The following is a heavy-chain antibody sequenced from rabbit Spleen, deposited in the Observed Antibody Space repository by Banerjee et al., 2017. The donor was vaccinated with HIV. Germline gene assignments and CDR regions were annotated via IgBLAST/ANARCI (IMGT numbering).Heavy chain of an antibody. Sequence: QEQLVESGGGLVQPGGSLKLSCKGSGIDFSSYGVSWVRQAPGKGLEWIGYIDLVFGSTYYATWVNGRFTVSSHNAQNTLYLQLNSLTVADTATYFCVRGASSSGYYSLWGPGTLVTVS. V-gene: IGHV1S47*01. J-gene: IGHJ4*01. CDR1: GIDFSSYG. CDR2: IDLVFGST. CDR3: VRGASSSGYYSL. D-gene: IGHD1-1*01.